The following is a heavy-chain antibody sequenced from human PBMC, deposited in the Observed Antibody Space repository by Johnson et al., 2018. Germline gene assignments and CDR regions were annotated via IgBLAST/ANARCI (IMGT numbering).Heavy chain of an antibody. J-gene: IGHJ6*04. D-gene: IGHD6-19*01. CDR3: AKGAYSSGWLRMDV. Sequence: EVQLVETGGVVVQPGGSLRLSCAASGFTFDDYTMHWVRQAPGKGLEWVSLISWDGGSTYYADSVKGRFTISRDNSKNSLYLQMNSLRTEDTALYYCAKGAYSSGWLRMDVWGKGTTVTVSS. CDR1: GFTFDDYT. V-gene: IGHV3-43*01. CDR2: ISWDGGST.